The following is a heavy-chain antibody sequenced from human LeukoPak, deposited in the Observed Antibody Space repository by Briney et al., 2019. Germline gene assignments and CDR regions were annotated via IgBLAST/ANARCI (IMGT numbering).Heavy chain of an antibody. D-gene: IGHD3-10*01. CDR1: GFTFDHYG. CDR2: INWNGENT. V-gene: IGHV3-20*04. Sequence: GGSLRLSCIASGFTFDHYGFTWVRQVPGKGLECISDINWNGENTAYADSVQGRFTISRYNARNSLYLQMKSLRPDDTALYYCARDRGSAYYGGFDLWGQGALVTVSA. CDR3: ARDRGSAYYGGFDL. J-gene: IGHJ4*02.